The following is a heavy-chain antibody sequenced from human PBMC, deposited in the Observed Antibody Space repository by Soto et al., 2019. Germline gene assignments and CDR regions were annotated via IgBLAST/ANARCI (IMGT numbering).Heavy chain of an antibody. CDR3: AKGEWELPR. CDR1: GFTFSSYG. CDR2: ISYDGSNK. J-gene: IGHJ4*02. D-gene: IGHD1-26*01. V-gene: IGHV3-30*18. Sequence: QVQLVESGGGVVQPGRSLRLSCAASGFTFSSYGMHWVRQAPGKGLEWVAVISYDGSNKYYADSVKGRFTISRDNSKNTLYLQMNSLRAEDTAVYYCAKGEWELPRWGQGTLVTVSS.